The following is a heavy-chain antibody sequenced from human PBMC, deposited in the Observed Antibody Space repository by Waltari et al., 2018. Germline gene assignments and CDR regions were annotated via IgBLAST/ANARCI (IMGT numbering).Heavy chain of an antibody. D-gene: IGHD3-10*01. V-gene: IGHV3-48*04. CDR1: GFTFSSYS. Sequence: EVQLVESGGGLVQPGGSLRLSCAASGFTFSSYSMTWVRQAPGKGLEWVSYISSSSSTIYYADSVKGRFTISRDNAKNSLYLQMNSLRAEDTAVYYCARVGGYGSGSYSVPDYWGQGTLVTVSS. CDR2: ISSSSSTI. CDR3: ARVGGYGSGSYSVPDY. J-gene: IGHJ4*02.